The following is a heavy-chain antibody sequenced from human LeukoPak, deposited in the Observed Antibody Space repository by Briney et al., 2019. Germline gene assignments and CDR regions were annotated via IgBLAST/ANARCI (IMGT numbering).Heavy chain of an antibody. J-gene: IGHJ5*02. CDR2: IYYSGST. V-gene: IGHV4-59*01. CDR3: ARARSSGYYYGS. D-gene: IGHD3-22*01. CDR1: GGSISSYY. Sequence: PSETLSLTCTVSGGSISSYYWSWIRQPPGKGLEWIGYIYYSGSTNYNPSLKSRVTISVDTFKNQFSLKLSSVTAADTAVYYCARARSSGYYYGSWGQGTLVTVSS.